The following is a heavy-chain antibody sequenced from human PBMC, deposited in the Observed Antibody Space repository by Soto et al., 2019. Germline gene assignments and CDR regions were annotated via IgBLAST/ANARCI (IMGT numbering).Heavy chain of an antibody. CDR3: ARHDSTVAHDY. V-gene: IGHV5-51*01. D-gene: IGHD6-19*01. CDR2: IYPADSDT. J-gene: IGHJ4*02. CDR1: GYSFTIYC. Sequence: GESLKISCNGSGYSFTIYCIALVLQMPGKGLEWMGIIYPADSDTRYSPSFQGQVTISADKSISTAYLQWSSLKASDNAMYYCARHDSTVAHDYWGQGTLVTVSS.